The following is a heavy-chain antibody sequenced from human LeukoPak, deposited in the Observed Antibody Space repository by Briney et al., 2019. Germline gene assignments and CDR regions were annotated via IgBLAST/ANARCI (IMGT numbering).Heavy chain of an antibody. CDR3: AKVPEGYSGYDGTDY. V-gene: IGHV3-23*01. J-gene: IGHJ4*02. D-gene: IGHD5-12*01. CDR1: GFTFSSYA. Sequence: GGSLRLSCAASGFTFSSYAMHWVRQTPGKGLERVSAISGSGGSTYYADSVKGRFTISRDNSKNTLYLQMNSLRAEDTAVYYCAKVPEGYSGYDGTDYWGQGTLVTVSS. CDR2: ISGSGGST.